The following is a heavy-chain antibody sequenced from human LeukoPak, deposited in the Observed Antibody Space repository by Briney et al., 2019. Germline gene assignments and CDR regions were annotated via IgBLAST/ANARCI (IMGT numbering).Heavy chain of an antibody. D-gene: IGHD6-19*01. V-gene: IGHV3-9*01. J-gene: IGHJ4*02. Sequence: GGSLRLSCEGSGFTFDDYAIHWVLQAPGKGLEWISGISGNSGSIGYADSVKGRFTISRDNAKNTLYLQMNSLRAEDTALYYCAKGEKMWLARQPNYWGQGTLVTVSS. CDR2: ISGNSGSI. CDR3: AKGEKMWLARQPNY. CDR1: GFTFDDYA.